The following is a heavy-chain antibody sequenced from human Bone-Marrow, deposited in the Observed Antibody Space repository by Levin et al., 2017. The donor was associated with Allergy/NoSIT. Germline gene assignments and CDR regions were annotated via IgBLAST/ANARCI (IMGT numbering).Heavy chain of an antibody. CDR2: INWDGGTT. CDR3: AKDGGHYSDSSRYSLAF. Sequence: PGGSLRLSCAASGFTFDDYPMHWVRQVPGKGLEWVSFINWDGGTTFYADSVKGRFTISRDNSKDSLYLQMDTLKTEDTAFYFCAKDGGHYSDSSRYSLAFWGQGTLVNVSS. CDR1: GFTFDDYP. J-gene: IGHJ4*02. V-gene: IGHV3-43*01. D-gene: IGHD3-22*01.